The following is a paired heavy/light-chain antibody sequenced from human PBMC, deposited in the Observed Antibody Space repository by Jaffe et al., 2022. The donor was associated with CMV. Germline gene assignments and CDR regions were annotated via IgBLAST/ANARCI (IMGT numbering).Heavy chain of an antibody. D-gene: IGHD2-8*01. V-gene: IGHV3-23*01. CDR2: ISGSSAEI. CDR3: VRQVLRVFDI. Sequence: EGQLLESGGGLVQPGGSLRLSCTASGFRFSTYAINWVRQAPGKGLEWVSEISGSSAEIYYPDSVKGRFTISRDNSKNTVYLEITRLRAEDTATYYCVRQVLRVFDIWGQGTMVIVSP. CDR1: GFRFSTYA. J-gene: IGHJ3*02.
Light chain of an antibody. V-gene: IGKV1-12*01. CDR3: QQSNSFPLT. J-gene: IGKJ4*01. Sequence: DIQIAQSPSSVSASVGDRVTMTCRASQGLSNWLAWYQQKPGKAPKLLLHYTSTLHTGVPSRFSGSGSGSTFTLTINSLQPEDFATYYCQQSNSFPLTFGGGTKVDIK. CDR1: QGLSNW. CDR2: YTS.